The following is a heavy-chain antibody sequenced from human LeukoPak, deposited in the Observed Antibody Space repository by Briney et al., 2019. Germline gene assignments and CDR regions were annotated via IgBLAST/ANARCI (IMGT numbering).Heavy chain of an antibody. CDR2: VNPNSSGT. CDR1: GYTFTGYY. D-gene: IGHD6-13*01. CDR3: EYSSSGTDY. J-gene: IGHJ4*02. Sequence: SSVKVSCKACGYTFTGYYMHWVRQAPGQGLEWMGWVNPNSSGTNYAQKFQGRVTMTRDTSISTAYMELSRLRSDDTAVYYCEYSSSGTDYWGQGTLVTVSS. V-gene: IGHV1-2*02.